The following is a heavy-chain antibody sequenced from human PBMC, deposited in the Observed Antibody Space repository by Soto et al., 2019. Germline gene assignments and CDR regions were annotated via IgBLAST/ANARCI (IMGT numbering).Heavy chain of an antibody. CDR2: FYYSGST. CDR1: GGSISSGPYS. V-gene: IGHV4-39*01. CDR3: ARHDGFSSGWIFDY. Sequence: SETLSLTCTVSGGSISSGPYSWGWIRQPPGKGLEWIGTFYYSGSTYYNPSLESRVTISVDTSKNQFSLKVSSVTAADTAVYYCARHDGFSSGWIFDYWGHGTLVTVSS. D-gene: IGHD6-19*01. J-gene: IGHJ4*01.